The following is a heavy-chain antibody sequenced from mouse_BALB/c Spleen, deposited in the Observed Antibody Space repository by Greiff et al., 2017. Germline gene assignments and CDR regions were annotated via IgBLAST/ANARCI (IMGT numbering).Heavy chain of an antibody. CDR1: GYTFTSYV. CDR2: INPYNDGT. J-gene: IGHJ2*01. V-gene: IGHV1-14*01. CDR3: ARADLYDGYLDFDY. D-gene: IGHD2-3*01. Sequence: EVQLQESGPELVKPGASVKMSCKASGYTFTSYVMHWVKQKPGQGLEWIGYINPYNDGTKYNAKFKGKATLTSDKSSSTAYMELSSLTSEDSAVYYCARADLYDGYLDFDYWGQGTTLTVSS.